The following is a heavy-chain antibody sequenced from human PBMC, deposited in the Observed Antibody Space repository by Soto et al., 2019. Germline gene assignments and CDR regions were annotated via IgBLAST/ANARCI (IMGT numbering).Heavy chain of an antibody. J-gene: IGHJ5*02. CDR2: ISGSGGST. Sequence: PGGSLRLSCAASGFTFSSYAMSWVRQAPGKGLEWVSAISGSGGSTYYADSVKGRFTISRDNSKNTLYLQMNSLRAEDTAVYYCAKGGAGAAAGTEWFDPWGQGTLVTVSS. CDR3: AKGGAGAAAGTEWFDP. D-gene: IGHD6-13*01. V-gene: IGHV3-23*01. CDR1: GFTFSSYA.